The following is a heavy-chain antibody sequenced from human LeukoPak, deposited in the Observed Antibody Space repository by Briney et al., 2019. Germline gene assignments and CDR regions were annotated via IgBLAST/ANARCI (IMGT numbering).Heavy chain of an antibody. CDR1: GGSFSGYY. J-gene: IGHJ6*02. CDR2: INHSGST. Sequence: KPSETLSLTCAVYGGSFSGYYWCWIRQPPGKGLEWIGEINHSGSTNYNPSLKSRVTISVDTSKNQFSLKLSSVTAADTAVYYCARIPSPCGGDCYSRSRYYYYYGMDVWGQGTTVTVSS. D-gene: IGHD2-21*02. V-gene: IGHV4-34*01. CDR3: ARIPSPCGGDCYSRSRYYYYYGMDV.